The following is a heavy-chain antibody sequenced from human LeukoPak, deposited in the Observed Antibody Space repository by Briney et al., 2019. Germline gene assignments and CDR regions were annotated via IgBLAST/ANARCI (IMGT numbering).Heavy chain of an antibody. CDR1: GGSISSHY. CDR2: IYYSRST. Sequence: SETLSLTCTVSGGSISSHYWSWIRQPPGKGLEWIGYIYYSRSTNYNPSLKSRVTISVDTSKNQFSLKLSSVTAADTAVYYCARAREYYDFWSGYSLGAFDIWGQGTMVTVSS. V-gene: IGHV4-59*11. CDR3: ARAREYYDFWSGYSLGAFDI. D-gene: IGHD3-3*01. J-gene: IGHJ3*02.